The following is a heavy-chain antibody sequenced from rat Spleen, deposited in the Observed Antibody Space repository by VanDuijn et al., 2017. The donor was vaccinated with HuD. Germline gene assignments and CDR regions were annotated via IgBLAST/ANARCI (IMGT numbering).Heavy chain of an antibody. D-gene: IGHD1-1*01. CDR1: GFTFSNYG. Sequence: EVQLVESDGDLVQPGRSLKLSCAASGFTFSNYGMHWIRQAPTKGLEWVASISPSGGNTYYPDSVKGRFTISRDNAKSTLYLQMNSLRSDDTATYYCTSYYSGDFDYWGQGVMVTVSS. CDR3: TSYYSGDFDY. J-gene: IGHJ2*01. CDR2: ISPSGGNT. V-gene: IGHV5-19*01.